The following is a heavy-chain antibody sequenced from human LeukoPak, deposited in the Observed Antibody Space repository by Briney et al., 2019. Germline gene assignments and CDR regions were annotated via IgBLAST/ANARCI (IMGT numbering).Heavy chain of an antibody. J-gene: IGHJ5*02. Sequence: ASVKVSCKASGYTFTGYYMNWVRQAPGQGLEWLGWINPNSGDTKYPQKFRGRVTMTIDTSINTAYMELNRVTSDDTAVYYCARGGEDSIGDGGNWFDTWGEGTLVTVSS. V-gene: IGHV1-2*02. CDR3: ARGGEDSIGDGGNWFDT. D-gene: IGHD3-10*01. CDR1: GYTFTGYY. CDR2: INPNSGDT.